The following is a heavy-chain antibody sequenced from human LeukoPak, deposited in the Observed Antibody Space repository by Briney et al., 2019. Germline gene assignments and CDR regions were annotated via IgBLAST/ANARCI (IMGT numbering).Heavy chain of an antibody. D-gene: IGHD3-10*01. CDR2: INHSGST. Sequence: NPSETLSLTCAVYGGSFSGYYWSWIRQPPGKGLEWIGEINHSGSTNHNPSLKSRVTISVDTSKNQFSLKLSSVTAADTAVYYCARGRMVRGASYYYYYYYMDVWGKGTTVTVSS. J-gene: IGHJ6*03. V-gene: IGHV4-34*01. CDR3: ARGRMVRGASYYYYYYYMDV. CDR1: GGSFSGYY.